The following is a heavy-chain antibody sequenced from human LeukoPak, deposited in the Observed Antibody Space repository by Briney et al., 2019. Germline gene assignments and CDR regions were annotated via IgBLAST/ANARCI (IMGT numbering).Heavy chain of an antibody. V-gene: IGHV3-21*01. D-gene: IGHD6-13*01. CDR1: GFTFSSYA. CDR2: ISSSSSYI. J-gene: IGHJ4*02. Sequence: GGSLRLSCAASGFTFSSYAMHWVRQAPGKGLEWVSSISSSSSYIYYADSVRGRFTISRDNAKNSLYLQMNSLRAEDTAVYYCARGRIAAAEYWGQGTLVTVSS. CDR3: ARGRIAAAEY.